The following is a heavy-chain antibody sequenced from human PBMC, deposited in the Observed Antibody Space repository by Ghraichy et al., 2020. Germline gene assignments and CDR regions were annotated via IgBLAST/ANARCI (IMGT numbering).Heavy chain of an antibody. Sequence: GGSLRLSCAASGFTFSTYAMSWVRQAPGKGLEWVSSISSGALSTYYADSVKGRFTISRDNSKNTLYLQLNSLRAEDTALYYCAKSPGSSWHYYFESWGQGTLVTVSS. CDR2: ISSGALST. CDR3: AKSPGSSWHYYFES. J-gene: IGHJ4*02. V-gene: IGHV3-23*01. CDR1: GFTFSTYA. D-gene: IGHD6-13*01.